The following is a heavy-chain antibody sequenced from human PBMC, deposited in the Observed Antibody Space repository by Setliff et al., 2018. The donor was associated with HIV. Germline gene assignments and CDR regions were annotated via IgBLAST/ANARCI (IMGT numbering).Heavy chain of an antibody. J-gene: IGHJ6*03. CDR1: GGSFSGYY. D-gene: IGHD3-22*01. Sequence: SETLSLTCAVYGGSFSGYYWSWIRQPPGKGLEWIGEINHSGSTNYNPSLKSRVTISVDTSKNQFSLKLSAVTAADTAVYYCARGIYYYDSRRYYYYMDVWGKGTTVTVSS. CDR2: INHSGST. V-gene: IGHV4-34*01. CDR3: ARGIYYYDSRRYYYYMDV.